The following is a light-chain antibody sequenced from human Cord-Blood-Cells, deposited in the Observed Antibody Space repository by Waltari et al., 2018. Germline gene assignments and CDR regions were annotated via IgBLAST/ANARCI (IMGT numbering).Light chain of an antibody. J-gene: IGLJ3*02. V-gene: IGLV2-8*01. Sequence: QSALTQPPSASGSPGPSVTISCTGTTRDVGGYNYVSWYQRHPGKAPKLMSYEVSKRPAGVPDRCSGSKSGNTASLTVSGLQAEDEADYYGSSYAGSNNLVFGGGTKLTVL. CDR3: SSYAGSNNLV. CDR2: EVS. CDR1: TRDVGGYNY.